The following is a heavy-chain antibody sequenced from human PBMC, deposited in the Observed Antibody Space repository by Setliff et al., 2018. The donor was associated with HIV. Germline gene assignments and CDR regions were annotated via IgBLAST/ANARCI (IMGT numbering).Heavy chain of an antibody. Sequence: GASVKVSCKTSGYIFTSQHLHWVRQAPGQGLEWMGFINPNEIMAHYAQKFQDRVALTRDTSTGTVYMELRSLRSEDTAVYYCARDRGGCWTFDHWGQGTLVTVSS. J-gene: IGHJ4*02. D-gene: IGHD2-15*01. CDR2: INPNEIMA. CDR3: ARDRGGCWTFDH. V-gene: IGHV1-46*01. CDR1: GYIFTSQH.